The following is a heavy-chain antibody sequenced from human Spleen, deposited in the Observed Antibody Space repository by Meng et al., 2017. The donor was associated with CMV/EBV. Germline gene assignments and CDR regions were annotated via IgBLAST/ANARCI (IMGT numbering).Heavy chain of an antibody. CDR3: ATGSREYCSSTSCYHVDF. V-gene: IGHV1-24*01. CDR1: GYRFSDYG. CDR2: FDPEDDET. D-gene: IGHD2-2*01. J-gene: IGHJ4*02. Sequence: ASVKVSCKASGYRFSDYGISWVRQAPGKGLEWMGGFDPEDDETGYAQSFQGRVTMTEDTATETAYMELSSLTSEDTAVYYCATGSREYCSSTSCYHVDFWGLGTLVTVSS.